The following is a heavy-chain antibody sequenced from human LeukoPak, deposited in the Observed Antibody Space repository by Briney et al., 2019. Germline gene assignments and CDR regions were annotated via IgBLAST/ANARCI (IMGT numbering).Heavy chain of an antibody. CDR1: GGSISSGDYY. V-gene: IGHV4-30-4*01. CDR2: IYYSGST. D-gene: IGHD3-10*01. Sequence: SETLSLTCTVSGGSISSGDYYWSWIRQPPGKGLEWIGYIYYSGSTYYNPSLKSRVTISVDTSKNQFSLKLSSVTAADTAVYYCARSGVDYNWFDPWGQGTLVTVSS. CDR3: ARSGVDYNWFDP. J-gene: IGHJ5*02.